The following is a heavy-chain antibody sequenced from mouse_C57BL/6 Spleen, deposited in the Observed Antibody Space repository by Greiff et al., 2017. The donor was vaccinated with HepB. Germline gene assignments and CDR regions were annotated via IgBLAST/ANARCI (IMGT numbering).Heavy chain of an antibody. V-gene: IGHV5-4*01. D-gene: IGHD6-1*01. CDR3: ARDAISYAMDY. CDR2: ISDGGSYT. Sequence: EVQLVESGGGLVKPGGSLKLSCAASGFTFSSYAMSWVRQTPEKRLEWVATISDGGSYTYYPDNVKGRFTISRDNAKNNLYLQMSHLKSEDTAMYYCARDAISYAMDYWGQGTSVTVSS. J-gene: IGHJ4*01. CDR1: GFTFSSYA.